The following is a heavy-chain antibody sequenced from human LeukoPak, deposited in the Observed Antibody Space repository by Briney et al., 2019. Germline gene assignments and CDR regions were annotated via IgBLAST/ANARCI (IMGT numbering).Heavy chain of an antibody. D-gene: IGHD6-13*01. V-gene: IGHV6-1*01. CDR3: ARDRGGSSWYYFDN. Sequence: SQTLSLTCPISGDSVSRDTAAWNGVRQSPSRGLEWLGRTYYRSKWYNDYAVSVKSRITINPDTSKNQFSLQLNSVTPEDTAVYYCARDRGGSSWYYFDNWGQGSLVTVSS. J-gene: IGHJ4*02. CDR2: TYYRSKWYN. CDR1: GDSVSRDTAA.